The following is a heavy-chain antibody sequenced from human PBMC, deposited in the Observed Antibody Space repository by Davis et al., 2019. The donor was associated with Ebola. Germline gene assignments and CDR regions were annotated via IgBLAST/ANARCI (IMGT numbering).Heavy chain of an antibody. Sequence: PGGSLRLSCESSGFNLGDAYMGWIRQAPGRGLEWVSYISRSGDTKDYADSVKGRFFISRDNAKNSVYLQMSSLRVEDTDLYYCARRRFRTSGVVIFYYGLDVWGQGTTVTVSS. D-gene: IGHD3-3*02. CDR3: ARRRFRTSGVVIFYYGLDV. J-gene: IGHJ6*02. CDR1: GFNLGDAY. CDR2: ISRSGDTK. V-gene: IGHV3-11*01.